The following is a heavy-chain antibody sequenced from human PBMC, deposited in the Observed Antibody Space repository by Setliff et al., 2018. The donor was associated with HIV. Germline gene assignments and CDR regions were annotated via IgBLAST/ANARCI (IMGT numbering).Heavy chain of an antibody. CDR2: IIHSENI. CDR1: GGSFSGYY. CDR3: ARSFSRSEKFLLDY. D-gene: IGHD2-15*01. V-gene: IGHV4-34*12. Sequence: PSETLSLTCAVYGGSFSGYYWSWIRQPPGKRLEWIGEIIHSENINYNPSLKSRVTISIDTSKNQFSLEVSSVTAADTAVYYCARSFSRSEKFLLDYWGQGALVTVSS. J-gene: IGHJ4*02.